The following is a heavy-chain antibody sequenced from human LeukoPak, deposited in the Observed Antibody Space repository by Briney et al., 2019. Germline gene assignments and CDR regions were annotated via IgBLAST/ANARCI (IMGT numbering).Heavy chain of an antibody. J-gene: IGHJ3*02. CDR1: GFTFSSYW. Sequence: GGSLRLSCVVSGFTFSSYWMHWVRQDPRKGLVWVSRINGDGSNINYADSVRGRFTISRDNAKNTLYLQMNSLRAEDTALYYCAKDGGLDIVATIAFDIWGQGTVVTVSS. V-gene: IGHV3-74*01. CDR2: INGDGSNI. D-gene: IGHD5-12*01. CDR3: AKDGGLDIVATIAFDI.